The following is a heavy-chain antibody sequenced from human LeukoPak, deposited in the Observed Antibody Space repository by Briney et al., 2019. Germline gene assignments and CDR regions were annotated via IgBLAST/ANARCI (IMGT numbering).Heavy chain of an antibody. CDR3: AREGWYSSSWPDAFDI. CDR1: GYTFTSYG. Sequence: ASVKVSCKASGYTFTSYGISWVRQAPGQGLEWMGWISAYNGNINYAQKLKGRVTMSTDTSTSTAYMQLRSLRSDDTAVYYCAREGWYSSSWPDAFDIWGQGTMVTVSS. J-gene: IGHJ3*02. D-gene: IGHD6-13*01. V-gene: IGHV1-18*01. CDR2: ISAYNGNI.